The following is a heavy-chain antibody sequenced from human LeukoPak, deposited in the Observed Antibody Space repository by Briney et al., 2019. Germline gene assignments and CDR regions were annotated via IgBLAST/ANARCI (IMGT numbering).Heavy chain of an antibody. CDR2: ISSSSSTI. J-gene: IGHJ4*02. CDR3: ARSGYYGSGSTDY. CDR1: GFTFSSYS. Sequence: GGSLRLSCAASGFTFSSYSMNWVRQAPGKGLEWVSYISSSSSTIYYADSVKGRFTISRDNAKNSLYLQMNSLRAEDTAVYYCARSGYYGSGSTDYWGQGTLVTVSS. D-gene: IGHD3-10*01. V-gene: IGHV3-48*01.